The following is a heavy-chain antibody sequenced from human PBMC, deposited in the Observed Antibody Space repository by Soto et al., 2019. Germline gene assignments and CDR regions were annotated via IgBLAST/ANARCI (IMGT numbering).Heavy chain of an antibody. J-gene: IGHJ4*02. CDR3: ATDTRAYCGGDCYSLDS. CDR1: GYTLTELS. CDR2: FDPEDGET. Sequence: QVQLVQSGAEVKKPGASVKVSCKVSGYTLTELSMHWVRQAPGKGLEWMGGFDPEDGETIYAQKFQGRVTKTEDTNTDTADMDVSSRRSEDTAVYYCATDTRAYCGGDCYSLDSWGQGTLVTVSA. V-gene: IGHV1-24*01. D-gene: IGHD2-21*02.